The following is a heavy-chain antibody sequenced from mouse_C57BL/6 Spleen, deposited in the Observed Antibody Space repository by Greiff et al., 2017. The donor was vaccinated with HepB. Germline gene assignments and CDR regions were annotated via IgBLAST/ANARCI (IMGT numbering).Heavy chain of an antibody. Sequence: QVHVKQSGAELVRPGASVKLSCKASGYTFTDYYINWVKQRPGQGLEWIARIYPGSGNTYYNEKFKGKATLTAEKSSSTAYMQLSSLTSEDSAVYFCARVELNDGYYAPYYYAMDYWGQGTSVTVSS. CDR3: ARVELNDGYYAPYYYAMDY. J-gene: IGHJ4*01. V-gene: IGHV1-76*01. CDR2: IYPGSGNT. CDR1: GYTFTDYY. D-gene: IGHD2-3*01.